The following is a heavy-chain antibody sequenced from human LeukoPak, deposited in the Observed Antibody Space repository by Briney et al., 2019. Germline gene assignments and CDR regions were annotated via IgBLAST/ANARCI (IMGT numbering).Heavy chain of an antibody. V-gene: IGHV1-2*02. CDR1: GYTFTGYY. Sequence: GASVKVSCKASGYTFTGYYMHWVRQAPGQGLEWMGWINPNSGGTNYAQKFQGRVTMTRDTSISTAYMELSRLRSDDTAVYYCAGGTPTVVTPSGFDPWGQGTLVTVSS. CDR3: AGGTPTVVTPSGFDP. CDR2: INPNSGGT. D-gene: IGHD4-23*01. J-gene: IGHJ5*02.